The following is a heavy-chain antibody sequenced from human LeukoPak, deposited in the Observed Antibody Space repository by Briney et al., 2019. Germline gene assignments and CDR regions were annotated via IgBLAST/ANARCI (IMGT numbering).Heavy chain of an antibody. D-gene: IGHD4-17*01. CDR1: GFDFSKTL. CDR2: ISSSGSTI. V-gene: IGHV3-11*01. CDR3: ARDPSRSNYGVGWDY. J-gene: IGHJ4*02. Sequence: GGSLRLSCAASGFDFSKTLMTWVRQAPGKGLEWVSYISSSGSTIYYADSVKGRFTISRDNAKNSLYLQMNSLRAEDTAVYYCARDPSRSNYGVGWDYWGQGTLVTVSS.